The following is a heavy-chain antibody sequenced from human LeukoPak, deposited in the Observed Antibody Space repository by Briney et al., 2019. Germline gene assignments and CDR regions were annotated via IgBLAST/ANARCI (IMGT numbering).Heavy chain of an antibody. CDR2: IGSNGDST. CDR1: GFTFSNYA. D-gene: IGHD1-26*01. J-gene: IGHJ4*02. CDR3: ARGNVVGATRPFDY. Sequence: PGGSLRLSCAVSGFTFSNYAMYWVRQAPGKGLENVAGIGSNGDSTYYANSVKGRFTISRDNSKNTLFLQMGSLRAEDMAVYYCARGNVVGATRPFDYWGQGTLVTVSS. V-gene: IGHV3-64*01.